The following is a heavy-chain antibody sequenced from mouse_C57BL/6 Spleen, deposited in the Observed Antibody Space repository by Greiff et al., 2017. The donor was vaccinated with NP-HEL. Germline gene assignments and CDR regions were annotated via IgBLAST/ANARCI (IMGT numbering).Heavy chain of an antibody. CDR1: GYAFSSSW. Sequence: VKLQESGPELVKPGASVKISCKASGYAFSSSWMNWVKQRPGKGLEWIGRIYPGDGDTNYNGKFKGKATLTADKSSSTAYMQLSSLPSEDSAVYFCAREVYYSNYVFDYWGQGTTLTVSS. V-gene: IGHV1-82*01. D-gene: IGHD2-5*01. J-gene: IGHJ2*01. CDR3: AREVYYSNYVFDY. CDR2: IYPGDGDT.